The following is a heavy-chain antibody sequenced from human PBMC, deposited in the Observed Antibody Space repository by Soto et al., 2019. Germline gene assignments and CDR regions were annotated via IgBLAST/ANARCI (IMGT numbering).Heavy chain of an antibody. Sequence: QVQLVESGGGMVQPGRSLRLSCAASGFTFSSYGMHWVRQAPGKGLEWVAVISYDGSNKYYADSVKGRFTISRDNSKNTLYLQMNSLRAEDTAVYYCAKDFGYSKHHYYYGMDVWGQGTTVTVSS. CDR1: GFTFSSYG. CDR3: AKDFGYSKHHYYYGMDV. J-gene: IGHJ6*02. V-gene: IGHV3-30*18. CDR2: ISYDGSNK. D-gene: IGHD4-4*01.